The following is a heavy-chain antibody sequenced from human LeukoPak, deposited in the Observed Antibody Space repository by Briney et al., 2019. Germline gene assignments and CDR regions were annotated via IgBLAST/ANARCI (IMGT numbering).Heavy chain of an antibody. V-gene: IGHV3-66*02. Sequence: GGSLRLSCAASGFTVSNDYMAWVRQDPGKGLEWVSLIYADGTTFYTDSVKGRFTMSRDNFKNTLYLQMNSLRPEDTALYYCARDRAGAQNWFALDPWGQGTLVTVSS. CDR1: GFTVSNDY. CDR3: ARDRAGAQNWFALDP. D-gene: IGHD3-10*01. J-gene: IGHJ5*02. CDR2: IYADGTT.